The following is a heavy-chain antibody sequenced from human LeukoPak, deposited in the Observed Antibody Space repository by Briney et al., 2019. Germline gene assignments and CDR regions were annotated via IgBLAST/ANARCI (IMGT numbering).Heavy chain of an antibody. J-gene: IGHJ6*02. V-gene: IGHV3-30*14. CDR1: GFTFSSNA. CDR3: ARVRSGYSSGWYGNYYYGMDV. Sequence: GRSLRLSCAASGFTFSSNAMHWVRQAPGKGLEWVAVISYDGSNKYYADSVKGRFTISRDNSKNSLYLQMNSLRAEDTAVYYCARVRSGYSSGWYGNYYYGMDVWGQGTTVSVSS. CDR2: ISYDGSNK. D-gene: IGHD6-19*01.